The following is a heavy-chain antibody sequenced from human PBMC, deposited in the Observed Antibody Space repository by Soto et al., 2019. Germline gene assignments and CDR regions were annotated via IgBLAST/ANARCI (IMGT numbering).Heavy chain of an antibody. D-gene: IGHD5-12*01. CDR3: AKDRSRSYAYIVAKNAYYYYGMDV. CDR1: GFTFDDYA. Sequence: GGSLRLSCAASGFTFDDYAMHWVRQAPGKGLEWFSGISWNSGSIGYADSVKGRFTISRDNAKNSLYLQMNSLRAEDTALYYCAKDRSRSYAYIVAKNAYYYYGMDVWGQGTTVTVSS. CDR2: ISWNSGSI. V-gene: IGHV3-9*01. J-gene: IGHJ6*02.